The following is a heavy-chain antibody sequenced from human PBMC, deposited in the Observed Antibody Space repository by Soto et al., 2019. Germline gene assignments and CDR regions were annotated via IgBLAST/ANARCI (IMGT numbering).Heavy chain of an antibody. J-gene: IGHJ4*02. CDR1: GDSIRSSSHY. D-gene: IGHD6-6*01. Sequence: PSETLSLTCTVSGDSIRSSSHYWAWNRQPPGKGLEWIGGFYYSGSPYYNPSLKSRVTMSLDRSKNQFSLRLISVTAADTAVYYCARGNFSTSPSDYWGQGTLVTVS. V-gene: IGHV4-39*07. CDR3: ARGNFSTSPSDY. CDR2: FYYSGSP.